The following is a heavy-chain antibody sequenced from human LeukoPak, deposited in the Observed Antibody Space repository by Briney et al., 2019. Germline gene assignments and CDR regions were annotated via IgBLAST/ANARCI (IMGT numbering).Heavy chain of an antibody. CDR3: AKAKGGINVPLDY. D-gene: IGHD3-16*01. CDR2: ISGSGSDT. J-gene: IGHJ4*02. V-gene: IGHV3-23*01. CDR1: GFTSSSYA. Sequence: GGSLRLSCAASGFTSSSYAMSWVRQAPGKGLEWVSAISGSGSDTFYADSVKGRFTISRDNSKNTLFLQVNSLRAEDSAVYYCAKAKGGINVPLDYWGQGTLVTVSS.